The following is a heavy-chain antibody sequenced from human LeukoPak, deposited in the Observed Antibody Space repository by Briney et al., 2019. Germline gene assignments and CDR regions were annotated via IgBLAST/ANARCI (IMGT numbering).Heavy chain of an antibody. Sequence: GGSLRLSCAASAFTFSTYSMNWVRQAPGKGLQWVSYISSSGSAIYYADSVKGRFTISRDNAKNSLYLQMNSLRAEDTAVYYCAREPAAGYYYMDVWGKGTTVTVSS. CDR1: AFTFSTYS. D-gene: IGHD6-25*01. CDR3: AREPAAGYYYMDV. CDR2: ISSSGSAI. V-gene: IGHV3-48*04. J-gene: IGHJ6*03.